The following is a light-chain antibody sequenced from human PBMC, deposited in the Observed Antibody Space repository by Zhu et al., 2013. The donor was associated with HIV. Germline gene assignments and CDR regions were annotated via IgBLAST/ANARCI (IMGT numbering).Light chain of an antibody. CDR1: QSVLYSSNNKNY. Sequence: DIVMNQSPDSLAMSLGERATINCKSSQSVLYSSNNKNYLAWYQQKPGQPPKLLVYWASTRESGVPDRFSGSGSGTDFTLTISSLQAEDVAVYYCQQYYSTPLTFGGGTKVEI. CDR3: QQYYSTPLT. V-gene: IGKV4-1*01. J-gene: IGKJ4*01. CDR2: WAS.